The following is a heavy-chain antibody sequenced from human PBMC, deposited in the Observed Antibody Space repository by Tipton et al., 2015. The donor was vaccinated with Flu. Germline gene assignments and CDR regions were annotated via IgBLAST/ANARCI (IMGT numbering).Heavy chain of an antibody. V-gene: IGHV4-38-2*01. J-gene: IGHJ4*02. CDR3: ASSSSWYDRVDY. CDR2: IYHSGST. Sequence: TLSLTCVVSGYSISSGHYWGWIRQPPGKGLEWIGSIYHSGSTYYNPSLKSRVTISVDTSKNQFSLKLSSVTAADTAAYYCASSSSWYDRVDYWGQGTLVTVSS. CDR1: GYSISSGHY. D-gene: IGHD6-13*01.